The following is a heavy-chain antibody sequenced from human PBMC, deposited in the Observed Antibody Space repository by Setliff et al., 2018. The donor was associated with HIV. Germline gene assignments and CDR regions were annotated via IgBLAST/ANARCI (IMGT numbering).Heavy chain of an antibody. CDR2: ISYSGDT. CDR1: GGSINSTSYY. Sequence: PSETLSLTCIVSGGSINSTSYYWGWIRQPPGQGLEWIGSISYSGDTFYNTSLKTRITISVDKSKNQFSLKLSSVTAADTAVYYCARGGAAAGIVSYYYYYMDVWGKGTTVTVSS. V-gene: IGHV4-39*01. D-gene: IGHD6-13*01. J-gene: IGHJ6*03. CDR3: ARGGAAAGIVSYYYYYMDV.